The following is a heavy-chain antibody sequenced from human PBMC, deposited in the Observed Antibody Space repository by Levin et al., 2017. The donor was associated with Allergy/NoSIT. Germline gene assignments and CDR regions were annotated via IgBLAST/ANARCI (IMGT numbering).Heavy chain of an antibody. V-gene: IGHV3-21*01. D-gene: IGHD6-6*01. CDR3: ARVSRVDAVEYSSSSCAFDI. CDR2: ISSSSSYI. CDR1: GFTFSSYS. Sequence: SCAASGFTFSSYSMNWVRQAPGKGLEWVSSISSSSSYIYYADSVKGRFTISRDNAKNSLYLQMNSLRAEDTAVYYCARVSRVDAVEYSSSSCAFDIWGQGTMVTVSS. J-gene: IGHJ3*02.